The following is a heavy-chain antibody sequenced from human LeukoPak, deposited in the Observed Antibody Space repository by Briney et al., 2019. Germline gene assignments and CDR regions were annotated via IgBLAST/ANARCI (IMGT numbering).Heavy chain of an antibody. CDR1: GFTFSSYE. J-gene: IGHJ4*02. CDR3: ARAGDEMVRGASYYFDY. V-gene: IGHV3-48*03. CDR2: ISNSGHTI. D-gene: IGHD3-10*01. Sequence: PGGSLRLSCAASGFTFSSYEMNWVRQAPGKGLEWVSYISNSGHTIYYADSVKGRFTISRDNAKNSLYLKMNSLRAEDTAVYHGARAGDEMVRGASYYFDYWGQGTRVTVSS.